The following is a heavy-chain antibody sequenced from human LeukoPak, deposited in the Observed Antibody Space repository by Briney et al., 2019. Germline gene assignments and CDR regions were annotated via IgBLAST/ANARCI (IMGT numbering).Heavy chain of an antibody. V-gene: IGHV3-23*01. J-gene: IGHJ5*02. D-gene: IGHD6-13*01. CDR2: ISGSGGST. CDR3: AKLPGIAAAGTGWFDP. Sequence: GGSLRLSCAASGFTFSSYAMSWVRQAPGKGLEWVSAISGSGGSTYYADSVKGRFTISRDNSRNTLYLQMNSLRAEDTAVYYCAKLPGIAAAGTGWFDPWGQGTLVTVSS. CDR1: GFTFSSYA.